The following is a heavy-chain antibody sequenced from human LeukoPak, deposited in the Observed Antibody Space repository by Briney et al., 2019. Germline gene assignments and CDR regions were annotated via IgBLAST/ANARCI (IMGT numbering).Heavy chain of an antibody. D-gene: IGHD2-21*02. Sequence: GGSLRLSCAASGFTFSSYEMNWVRQAPGKGLEWVSSISSSSSYIYYADSVKGRFTISRDNAKNSLYLQMNSLRAEDTAVYYCARDLAYCGGDCYSGYNWFDPWGQGTLVTVSS. V-gene: IGHV3-21*01. CDR1: GFTFSSYE. CDR3: ARDLAYCGGDCYSGYNWFDP. CDR2: ISSSSSYI. J-gene: IGHJ5*02.